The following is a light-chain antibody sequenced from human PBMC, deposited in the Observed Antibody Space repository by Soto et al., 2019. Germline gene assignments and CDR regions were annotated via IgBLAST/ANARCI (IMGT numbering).Light chain of an antibody. J-gene: IGLJ1*01. Sequence: QSVLTQPASMSGSPGQSGTISCAGTSSDIGGYNYVSWYQHHPGTAPKLIIYDVSSRPSGVSHRFSASKSGNTASLTISGLQAEDEADYYCSSFSVVSPLFGTGTKVTVL. CDR2: DVS. V-gene: IGLV2-14*01. CDR3: SSFSVVSPL. CDR1: SSDIGGYNY.